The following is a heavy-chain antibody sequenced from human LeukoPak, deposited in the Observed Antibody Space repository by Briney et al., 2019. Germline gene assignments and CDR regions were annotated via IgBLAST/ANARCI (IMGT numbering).Heavy chain of an antibody. J-gene: IGHJ3*02. CDR2: IWYDGSNK. D-gene: IGHD2-2*01. CDR1: GFTFSSYS. V-gene: IGHV3-33*06. Sequence: GSLRLSCAASGFTFSSYSMNWVRQAPGKGLEWVAVIWYDGSNKYYADSVKGRFTISRDNSKNTLYLQMNSLRAEDTAVYYCAKRWDIVVVPAAPDDAFDIWGQGTMVTVSS. CDR3: AKRWDIVVVPAAPDDAFDI.